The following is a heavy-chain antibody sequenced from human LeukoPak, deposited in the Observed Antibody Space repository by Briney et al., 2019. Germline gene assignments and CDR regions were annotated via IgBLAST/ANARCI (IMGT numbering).Heavy chain of an antibody. CDR2: ISSSGSTI. CDR3: AKAPYSSSPLYYFDY. V-gene: IGHV3-11*01. CDR1: GFTLSDYY. J-gene: IGHJ4*02. D-gene: IGHD3-22*01. Sequence: GGSLRLSCAASGFTLSDYYMSWIRQAPGKGLEWVSYISSSGSTIYYADSVKGRFTISRDNSKNTLFLQINSLRAEDTAVYYCAKAPYSSSPLYYFDYWGQGTLVTVSS.